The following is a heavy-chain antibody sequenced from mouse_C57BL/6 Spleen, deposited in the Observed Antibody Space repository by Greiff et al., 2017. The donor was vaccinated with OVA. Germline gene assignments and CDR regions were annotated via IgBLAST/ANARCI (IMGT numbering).Heavy chain of an antibody. CDR1: GFTFSSYT. CDR2: ISGGGGNT. J-gene: IGHJ3*01. D-gene: IGHD1-1*01. Sequence: EVKLMESGGGLVKPGGSLKLSCAASGFTFSSYTMSWVRQTPEKRLEWVATISGGGGNTYYPDSVKGRFTISRDNAKNTLYLQMSSLRSEDTALYYCARLGGYYGGFFAYWGQGTLVTVSA. CDR3: ARLGGYYGGFFAY. V-gene: IGHV5-9*01.